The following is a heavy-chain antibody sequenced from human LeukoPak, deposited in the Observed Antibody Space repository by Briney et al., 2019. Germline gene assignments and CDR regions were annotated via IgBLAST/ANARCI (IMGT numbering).Heavy chain of an antibody. CDR1: GFTFSSYE. V-gene: IGHV3-48*03. CDR3: ASYDSSGSYYSYFDY. J-gene: IGHJ4*02. D-gene: IGHD3-22*01. CDR2: ISSSGSTI. Sequence: TGGSLRLSCAASGFTFSSYEMNWVRQAPGKGLEWVSYISSSGSTIYYADSVKGRFTISRDNAKNSLYLQMNSLRAEDTAVYYCASYDSSGSYYSYFDYWGQGTLVTVSS.